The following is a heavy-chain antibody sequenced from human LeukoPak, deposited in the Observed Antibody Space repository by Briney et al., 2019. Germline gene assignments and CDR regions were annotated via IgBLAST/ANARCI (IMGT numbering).Heavy chain of an antibody. CDR3: AKPYYYGSMSYMDY. D-gene: IGHD3-10*01. V-gene: IGHV3-30*18. Sequence: GGSLRLSCAASGFTFRSYGMHWVRQAPGKGLEWVAVISYDGSNTYYADSVEGRFTISRDNSKNMLYLQMNSLRAEDTAVYYCAKPYYYGSMSYMDYWGQGALVTVSS. J-gene: IGHJ4*02. CDR1: GFTFRSYG. CDR2: ISYDGSNT.